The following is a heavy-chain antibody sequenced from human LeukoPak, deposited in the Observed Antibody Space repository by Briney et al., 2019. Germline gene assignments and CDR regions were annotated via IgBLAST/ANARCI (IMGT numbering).Heavy chain of an antibody. Sequence: ASVKVSCKASGYTFSGYYIHWVRQAPGQGLEWMGWINPNSGGTNYAQKFQGRSTLTRDTSIHTAYMDLSRLISDDTAIYYCATCGGYNWNIAGEDFDYWGQGTLVTVSS. CDR2: INPNSGGT. CDR3: ATCGGYNWNIAGEDFDY. D-gene: IGHD1/OR15-1a*01. V-gene: IGHV1-2*02. J-gene: IGHJ4*02. CDR1: GYTFSGYY.